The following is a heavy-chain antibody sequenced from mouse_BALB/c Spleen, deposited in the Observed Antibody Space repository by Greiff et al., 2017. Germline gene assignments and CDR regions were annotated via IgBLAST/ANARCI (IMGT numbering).Heavy chain of an antibody. CDR1: GFTFSSFG. D-gene: IGHD1-1*01. CDR2: ISSGSSTI. CDR3: ARGAYYYGSRMAWFAY. V-gene: IGHV5-17*02. J-gene: IGHJ3*01. Sequence: DVKLVESGGGLVQPGGSRKLSCAASGFTFSSFGMHWVRQAPEKGLEWVAYISSGSSTIYYADTVKGRFTISRDNPKNTLFLQMTSLRSEDTAMYYCARGAYYYGSRMAWFAYWGQGTLVTVSA.